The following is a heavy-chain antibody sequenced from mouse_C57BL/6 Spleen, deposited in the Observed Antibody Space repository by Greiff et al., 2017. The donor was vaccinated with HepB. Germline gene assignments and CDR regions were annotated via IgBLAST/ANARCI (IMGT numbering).Heavy chain of an antibody. D-gene: IGHD1-1*01. CDR3: ARDLGTTVPGYFDY. V-gene: IGHV5-4*01. J-gene: IGHJ2*01. CDR2: ISDGGSYT. Sequence: EVKLVESGGGLVKPGGSLKLSCAASGFTFSSYAMSWVRQTPEKRLEWVATISDGGSYTYYPDNVKGRFTISRDNAKNNLYLQMSHLKSEDTAMYYCARDLGTTVPGYFDYWGQGTTLTVSS. CDR1: GFTFSSYA.